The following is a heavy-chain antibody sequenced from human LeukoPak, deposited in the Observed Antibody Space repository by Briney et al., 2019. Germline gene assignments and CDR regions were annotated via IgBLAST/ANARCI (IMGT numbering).Heavy chain of an antibody. CDR1: GYTGIELS. V-gene: IGHV1-24*01. Sequence: GASVRVSCRLSGYTGIELSMHWVRQAPGKGREWLGGFVPEEAETIYAQKFQGRVTMTEDTSTDPAYMELSNLTSEDTAVYFCATHTIFGVVTYAFHIWGRGTLVTVSS. D-gene: IGHD3-3*01. CDR2: FVPEEAET. CDR3: ATHTIFGVVTYAFHI. J-gene: IGHJ3*02.